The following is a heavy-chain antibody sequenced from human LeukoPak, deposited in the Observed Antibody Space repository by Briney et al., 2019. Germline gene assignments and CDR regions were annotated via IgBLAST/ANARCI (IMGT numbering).Heavy chain of an antibody. J-gene: IGHJ5*02. Sequence: KPSETLSLTCTVSGGSISSYYWSWIRQPPGKGLEWIGYIYYSGSTNYNPSLKGRVTISVDTSKNQFSLKLSSVTAADTAVYYCASYDYSFGWFDPWGQGTLVTVSS. CDR1: GGSISSYY. CDR3: ASYDYSFGWFDP. D-gene: IGHD4-11*01. CDR2: IYYSGST. V-gene: IGHV4-59*01.